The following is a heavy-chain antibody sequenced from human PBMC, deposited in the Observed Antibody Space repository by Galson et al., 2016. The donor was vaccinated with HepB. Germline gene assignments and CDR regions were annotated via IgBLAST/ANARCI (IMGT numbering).Heavy chain of an antibody. J-gene: IGHJ6*02. D-gene: IGHD3-10*01. Sequence: SLRLSCAASGFTFSRYAMSWVRQAPGKGLEWVSTISGNGGSTYYADSVKGRFTISTDNSKNTLHLQMNGLRADDTAVYYCAKIIMVQGGFYFYGMNVWGQGTTVTVSS. CDR2: ISGNGGST. V-gene: IGHV3-23*01. CDR1: GFTFSRYA. CDR3: AKIIMVQGGFYFYGMNV.